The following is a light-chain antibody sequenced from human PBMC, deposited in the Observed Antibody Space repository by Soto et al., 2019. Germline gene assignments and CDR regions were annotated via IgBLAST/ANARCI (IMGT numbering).Light chain of an antibody. J-gene: IGKJ4*01. CDR1: QSISNH. V-gene: IGKV1-39*01. CDR3: QQTYNVPLT. Sequence: DIQMTQSPSSLSASVEDRVIITCRASQSISNHLNWYQQKPGKAPKLLIFAASSLQSGVPSRFSGSGSGTDFTLTISSLQPEDSATYYCQQTYNVPLTFGGGTKVDIK. CDR2: AAS.